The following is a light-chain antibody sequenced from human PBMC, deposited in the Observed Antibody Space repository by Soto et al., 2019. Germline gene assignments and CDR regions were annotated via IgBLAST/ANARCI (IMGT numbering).Light chain of an antibody. CDR3: QSYDSSLSGSRV. CDR1: SSNIGAGYD. V-gene: IGLV1-40*01. Sequence: QSALTQPPSVSGAPGQRVTISCTGSSSNIGAGYDVHWYQQLPRTAPKLLIYSNSNQPSGVPDRFSGSKSGTSASLAITGLQAEDEADYYCQSYDSSLSGSRVFGGGTKLTVL. CDR2: SNS. J-gene: IGLJ2*01.